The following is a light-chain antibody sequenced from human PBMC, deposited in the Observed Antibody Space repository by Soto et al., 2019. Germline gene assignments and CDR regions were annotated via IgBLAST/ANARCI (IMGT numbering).Light chain of an antibody. CDR2: SAS. Sequence: IQMTQSPSSVSASVGDRVTITCRASQPISSWLAWYQQKPGQPPNLLIYSASTLRSGVPSRFSGSESGTLFTLTITNLQPEDCANYHGQQASSSPLTVGGGPKVEV. V-gene: IGKV1-12*01. J-gene: IGKJ4*01. CDR1: QPISSW. CDR3: QQASSSPLT.